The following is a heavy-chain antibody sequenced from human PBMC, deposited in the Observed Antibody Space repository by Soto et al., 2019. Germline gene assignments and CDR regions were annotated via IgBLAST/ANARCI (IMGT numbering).Heavy chain of an antibody. J-gene: IGHJ6*02. D-gene: IGHD3-10*01. V-gene: IGHV3-30*18. CDR2: ISYDGSNK. Sequence: QVQLVESGGGVVQPGRSLRLSCAASGFTFSSYGMHWVRQAPGKGLEWVAVISYDGSNKYYADSVKGRFTISRDNSKNTLYLQMNSLRAEDTAVYYCAKEGPFLLWFGELLSPYYYGMDVWGQGTTVTVSS. CDR3: AKEGPFLLWFGELLSPYYYGMDV. CDR1: GFTFSSYG.